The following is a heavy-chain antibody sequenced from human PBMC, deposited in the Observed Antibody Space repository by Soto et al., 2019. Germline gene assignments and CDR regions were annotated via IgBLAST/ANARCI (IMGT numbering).Heavy chain of an antibody. J-gene: IGHJ4*02. CDR1: GYTFTSYW. V-gene: IGHV5-10-1*01. CDR3: ARHIGAYYDNNGYPYFDY. Sequence: GESLKISCKGSGYTFTSYWISWVRQMPGKGLEWMGRIYPSDSNTDYSPSFQGHVSISADMSISTAYLQWNDLKASDSAMYYCARHIGAYYDNNGYPYFDYWGQGTRVTVSS. D-gene: IGHD3-22*01. CDR2: IYPSDSNT.